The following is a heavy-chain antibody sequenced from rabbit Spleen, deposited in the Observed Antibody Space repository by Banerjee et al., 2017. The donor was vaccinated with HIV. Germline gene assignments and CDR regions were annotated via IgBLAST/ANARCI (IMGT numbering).Heavy chain of an antibody. Sequence: QEQLKETGGGLVQPGGSLKLSCKASAFDFSIGGGSWVRQAPGKGLEWIGYIDPVFGTTYYANWVNGRFTISSHAAQNTLYLQLNSLTAADTATYFCARDGAGSSYFNLWGQGTLVTVS. CDR3: ARDGAGSSYFNL. J-gene: IGHJ4*01. V-gene: IGHV1S47*01. CDR2: IDPVFGTT. D-gene: IGHD8-1*01. CDR1: AFDFSIGG.